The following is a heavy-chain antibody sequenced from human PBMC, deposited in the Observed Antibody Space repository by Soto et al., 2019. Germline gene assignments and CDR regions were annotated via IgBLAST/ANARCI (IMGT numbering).Heavy chain of an antibody. CDR2: IYWDNDK. D-gene: IGHD3-9*01. CDR3: ADRDVWLPHDWSLGWFAP. V-gene: IGHV2-5*02. Sequence: QITLEESGPTLLKPTQTLTLTCTFSGFSLSTSGVGVGWIRQPPGKALEWLALIYWDNDKRYSPSLKNRRTITQATSNNHGVLTLSNVDPADIATYYCADRDVWLPHDWSLGWFAPWGQGALVSVSS. CDR1: GFSLSTSGVG. J-gene: IGHJ5*02.